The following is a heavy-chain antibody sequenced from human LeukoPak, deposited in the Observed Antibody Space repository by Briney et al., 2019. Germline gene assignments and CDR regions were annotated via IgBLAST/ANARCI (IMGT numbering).Heavy chain of an antibody. V-gene: IGHV1-69*13. CDR1: GGTFSSYA. J-gene: IGHJ6*02. CDR3: ARQRSLNYYYYYGMDV. D-gene: IGHD1-26*01. CDR2: IIPIFGTA. Sequence: ASVKVSCKASGGTFSSYAISWVRQAPGQGLEWMGGIIPIFGTANYAQKFQGRVTITADESTSTAYMELSSLRSEDTAVYYCARQRSLNYYYYYGMDVWGQGTTVTVSS.